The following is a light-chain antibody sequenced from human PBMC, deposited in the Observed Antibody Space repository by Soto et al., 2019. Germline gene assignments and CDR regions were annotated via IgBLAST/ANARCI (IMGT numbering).Light chain of an antibody. Sequence: IVLTQSPGTLSLSPGERATLSCRASQNIGTYLAWYQHKPGQAPSVLIFGASTRANGVPDRFSGSGSGTDFTLTISRLDPADFAVYYCQQRSNWQGATFGGGTKVDIK. CDR2: GAS. CDR1: QNIGTY. CDR3: QQRSNWQGAT. V-gene: IGKV3-11*01. J-gene: IGKJ4*01.